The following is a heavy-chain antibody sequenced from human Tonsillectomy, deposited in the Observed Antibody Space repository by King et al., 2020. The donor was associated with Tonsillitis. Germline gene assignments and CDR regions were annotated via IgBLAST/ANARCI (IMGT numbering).Heavy chain of an antibody. CDR2: IRSDGNTK. D-gene: IGHD3-10*01. CDR3: AKGQLGYDGSGPRFWCYGMEV. J-gene: IGHJ6*02. Sequence: VQLVESGGGVVQPGGSLRLSCSASGFTFSNYGMNWVRQAPGKGLEWVAVIRSDGNTKYHADSVKGRFNISRDNSKNTLYLEMNSLRTEDTAVYYCAKGQLGYDGSGPRFWCYGMEVWSQGTTVTVSS. V-gene: IGHV3-30*02. CDR1: GFTFSNYG.